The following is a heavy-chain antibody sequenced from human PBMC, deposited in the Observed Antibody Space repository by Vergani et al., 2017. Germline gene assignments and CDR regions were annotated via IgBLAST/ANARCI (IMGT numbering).Heavy chain of an antibody. CDR2: VSFRGAT. D-gene: IGHD3-10*01. CDR1: GASVNSYY. Sequence: QVKLQESGPGLVKPSETLSLTCTVSGASVNSYYWSWIRQPPGKGLEWMGYVSFRGATIYDPSVKGRMTISLNTSSNQFSLYLTSVTAADTAVYYCARSRIYYGAGSPDYWGQGTLVTVSS. J-gene: IGHJ4*02. V-gene: IGHV4-59*02. CDR3: ARSRIYYGAGSPDY.